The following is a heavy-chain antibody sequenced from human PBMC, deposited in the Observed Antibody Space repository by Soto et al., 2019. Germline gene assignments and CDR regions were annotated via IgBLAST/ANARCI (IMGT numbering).Heavy chain of an antibody. CDR1: GFTFKNYF. Sequence: LXLSCAASGFTFKNYFMHWVRQAPGKGLVWVSRIKTDGSSPNYADSVEGRFTISSDNAKNTLYLQMNSLRVEDTAVYYCARDRIAGSGSCDNWGQGTLVTVSS. D-gene: IGHD3-10*01. CDR3: ARDRIAGSGSCDN. V-gene: IGHV3-74*01. CDR2: IKTDGSSP. J-gene: IGHJ4*02.